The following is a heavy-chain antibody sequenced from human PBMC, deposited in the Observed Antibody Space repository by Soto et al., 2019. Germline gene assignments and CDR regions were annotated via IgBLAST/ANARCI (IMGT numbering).Heavy chain of an antibody. CDR2: IRNIANSYIT. CDR3: ARRITGTHPADGGS. Sequence: EVQLVESWGDLVQPGGSLRLSCAVSGFTFSDHYMDWVRQAPGKGLEWVGRIRNIANSYITDYAASVKVRFTISRDDSKNSLYLHMNSLKTEDTAMYYCARRITGTHPADGGSWGQGTLVTVSS. CDR1: GFTFSDHY. D-gene: IGHD1-7*01. J-gene: IGHJ5*02. V-gene: IGHV3-72*01.